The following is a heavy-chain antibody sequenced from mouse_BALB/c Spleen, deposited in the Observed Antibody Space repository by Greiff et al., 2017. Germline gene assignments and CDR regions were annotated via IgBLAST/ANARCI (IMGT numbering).Heavy chain of an antibody. CDR3: ARKENRYPFAY. D-gene: IGHD2-14*01. CDR2: ILPGSGST. V-gene: IGHV1-9*01. CDR1: GYTFSSYW. Sequence: VKLQESGAELMKPGASVKISCKATGYTFSSYWIEWVKQRPGHGLEWIGEILPGSGSTNYNEKFKGKATFTADTSSNTAYMQLSSLTSEDSAVYYCARKENRYPFAYWGQGTLVTVSA. J-gene: IGHJ3*01.